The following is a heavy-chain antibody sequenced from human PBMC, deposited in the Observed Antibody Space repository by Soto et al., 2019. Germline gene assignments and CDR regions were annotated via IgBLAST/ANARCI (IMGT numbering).Heavy chain of an antibody. CDR3: ARHARYYYMDV. CDR1: GGSISSYY. CDR2: IYYSGST. J-gene: IGHJ6*03. Sequence: QVQLQESGPGLVKPSETLSLTCTVSGGSISSYYWSWIRQPPGKGLEWIGYIYYSGSTNYNPSLKSRVTISVDTSKNQFSLKLSSVTAADTAVYYCARHARYYYMDVWGKGTPVTVSS. V-gene: IGHV4-59*08.